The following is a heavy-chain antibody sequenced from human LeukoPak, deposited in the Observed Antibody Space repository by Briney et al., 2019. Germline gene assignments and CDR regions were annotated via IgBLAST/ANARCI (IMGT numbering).Heavy chain of an antibody. CDR3: ARDGGDGDYDN. V-gene: IGHV3-21*01. Sequence: GGSLRLSCAACGFTFSTYSMNWVRQAPGKGLEWVSSIISGSYYIYYADSVKGRFTISRDNAKNSLYLQMNRLRAEDTAVYYCARDGGDGDYDNWGQGTLVTVSS. J-gene: IGHJ4*02. CDR2: IISGSYYI. CDR1: GFTFSTYS. D-gene: IGHD4-17*01.